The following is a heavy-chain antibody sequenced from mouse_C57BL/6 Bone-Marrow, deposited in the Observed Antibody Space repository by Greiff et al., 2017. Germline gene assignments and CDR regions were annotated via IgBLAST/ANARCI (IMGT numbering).Heavy chain of an antibody. CDR2: ISYDGSN. V-gene: IGHV3-6*01. D-gene: IGHD1-1*01. Sequence: EVHLVESGPGLVKPSQSLSLPCSVTGYSITSGYYWNWIRQFPGNKLEWMGYISYDGSNNYNPSLKNRISITRDTSKNQFFLKLNSGTTEDTATYYCARGITTVVNYFDYWGQGTTLTVSS. CDR3: ARGITTVVNYFDY. CDR1: GYSITSGYY. J-gene: IGHJ2*01.